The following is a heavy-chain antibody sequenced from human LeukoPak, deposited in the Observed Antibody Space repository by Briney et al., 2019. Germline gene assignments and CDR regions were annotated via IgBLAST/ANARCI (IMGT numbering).Heavy chain of an antibody. V-gene: IGHV4-30-2*01. CDR2: IYHTGST. CDR3: ARYPYRFDP. CDR1: GGSISSGGYS. Sequence: PSETLSLTCTVSGGSISSGGYSWTWIRQPPGKGLEWIGHIYHTGSTYYNPSLRSRITISVDRSKNQFSLRLTSVTAADTAVYYCARYPYRFDPWGQGTLVTVSS. J-gene: IGHJ5*02.